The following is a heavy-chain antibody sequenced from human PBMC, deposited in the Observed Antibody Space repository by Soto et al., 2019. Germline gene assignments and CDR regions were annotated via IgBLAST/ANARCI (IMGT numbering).Heavy chain of an antibody. V-gene: IGHV3-33*01. CDR3: ARDCAGYSSGWYQRGGFDY. Sequence: QVQLVESGGGVVQPGRSLRLSCAASGFTFSSYGMHWVRQAPGKGLEWVAVIWYDGSNKYYAASVKGRFTISRDHSKNTRYLQMNGLRAEDTAVYYCARDCAGYSSGWYQRGGFDYWGQGTLVTVSS. J-gene: IGHJ4*02. D-gene: IGHD6-19*01. CDR1: GFTFSSYG. CDR2: IWYDGSNK.